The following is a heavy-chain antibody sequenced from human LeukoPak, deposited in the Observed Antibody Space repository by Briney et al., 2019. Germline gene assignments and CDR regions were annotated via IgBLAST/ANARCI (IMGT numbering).Heavy chain of an antibody. D-gene: IGHD5-24*01. V-gene: IGHV1-46*01. CDR1: GYTFTNSY. Sequence: ASVKVSCKASGYTFTNSYIHWVRQAPGQVLEWMGLINPDGGNTNYAQNFQDRVTLTRDTSTSTVYMELSSLRSEDTAIYYCARIRDGYNDAYDLWGQGTVVTVPS. J-gene: IGHJ3*01. CDR3: ARIRDGYNDAYDL. CDR2: INPDGGNT.